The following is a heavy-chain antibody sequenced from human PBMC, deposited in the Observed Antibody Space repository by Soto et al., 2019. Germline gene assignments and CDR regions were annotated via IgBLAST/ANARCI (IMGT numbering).Heavy chain of an antibody. V-gene: IGHV1-69*13. J-gene: IGHJ3*02. CDR2: IIPIFGTA. CDR1: GGTFSSYA. CDR3: ARSKESAFDI. Sequence: SVKVSCKASGGTFSSYAISWVRQAPGQGLEWMGGIIPIFGTANYAQKFQGRVTITADESTSTAYMELSSLRSEDTAVYNCARSKESAFDIWGQGTMVTVSS.